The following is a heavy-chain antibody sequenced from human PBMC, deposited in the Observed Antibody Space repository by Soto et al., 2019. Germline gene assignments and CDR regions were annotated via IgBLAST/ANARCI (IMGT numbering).Heavy chain of an antibody. CDR2: IYYSGST. V-gene: IGHV4-59*01. D-gene: IGHD3-9*01. CDR3: ARDNYDILTGYYYGMDV. Sequence: SETLSLTCTVSGGSISSYYWSWIRQPPGKGLEWIGYIYYSGSTNYNPSLKSRVTISVDTSKNQFSLKLSSVTAADTAVYYCARDNYDILTGYYYGMDVWGQGTTVT. CDR1: GGSISSYY. J-gene: IGHJ6*02.